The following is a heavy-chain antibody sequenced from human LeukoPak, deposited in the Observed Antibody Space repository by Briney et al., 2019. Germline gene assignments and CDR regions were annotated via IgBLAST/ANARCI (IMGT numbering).Heavy chain of an antibody. CDR2: INPNSGGT. Sequence: GASVKVSCKASGYTFTGYYMHWVRQAPGQGLKWMGWINPNSGGTNYAQKFQGRVTMTRDTSISTAYMELSRLRSDDTAVYYCARQDSSGYYQSDYWGQGTLVTVSS. D-gene: IGHD3-22*01. V-gene: IGHV1-2*02. J-gene: IGHJ4*02. CDR1: GYTFTGYY. CDR3: ARQDSSGYYQSDY.